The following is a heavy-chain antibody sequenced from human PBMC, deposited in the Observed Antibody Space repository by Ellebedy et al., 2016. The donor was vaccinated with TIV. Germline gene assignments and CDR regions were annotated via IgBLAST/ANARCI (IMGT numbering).Heavy chain of an antibody. Sequence: SETLSLTXAVSGGSISSGGYSWSWIRQPPGKGLEWIGYIYHSGSTYYNPSLKSRVTISVDRSKNQFSLKLSSVTAADTAVYYCARVLRSLADPWGQGTLVTVSS. CDR3: ARVLRSLADP. D-gene: IGHD3-3*01. CDR1: GGSISSGGYS. J-gene: IGHJ5*02. V-gene: IGHV4-30-2*01. CDR2: IYHSGST.